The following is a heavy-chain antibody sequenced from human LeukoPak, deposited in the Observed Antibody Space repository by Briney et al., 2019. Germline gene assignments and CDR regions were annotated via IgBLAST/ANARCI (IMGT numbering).Heavy chain of an antibody. CDR3: ARARDSSSSYYFDY. CDR2: INPNSGGT. Sequence: ASVKVSCKASGYTFTGYYMHWVRQAPGQGLEWMGWINPNSGGTNYAQKFQGRVTMTRDTSISTAYLQWSSLKASDTAMYYCARARDSSSSYYFDYWGQGTLVTVSS. J-gene: IGHJ4*02. D-gene: IGHD3-22*01. V-gene: IGHV1-2*02. CDR1: GYTFTGYY.